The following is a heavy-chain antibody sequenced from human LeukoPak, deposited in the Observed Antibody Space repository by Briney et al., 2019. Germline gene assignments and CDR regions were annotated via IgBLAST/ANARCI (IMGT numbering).Heavy chain of an antibody. CDR3: ARGVRGSQKLDY. CDR1: GYVFSSFG. Sequence: SVKVSCKASGYVFSSFGVCWVRQAPGQGLEWMGWSGAYIGNTNYAQKFQGRLTMTTDASMSIAYMELRSLRSDDTAVYYCARGVRGSQKLDYWGQGTLVTVSS. J-gene: IGHJ4*02. D-gene: IGHD1-26*01. CDR2: SGAYIGNT. V-gene: IGHV1-18*01.